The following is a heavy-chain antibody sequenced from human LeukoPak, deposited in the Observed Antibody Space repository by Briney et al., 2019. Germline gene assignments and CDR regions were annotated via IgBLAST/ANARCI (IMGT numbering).Heavy chain of an antibody. CDR3: ARGSKPYGMDV. J-gene: IGHJ6*02. CDR1: GFIFKDYV. CDR2: ISSDSNTR. Sequence: PGGSLRLSCAGSGFIFKDYVIHWARQAPGKGLGWVAVISSDSNTRIYANSVEGRFTISRDNSKNTVYLQLSGLRVEDTAVYYCARGSKPYGMDVWGQGTTVTVSS. V-gene: IGHV3-30*04.